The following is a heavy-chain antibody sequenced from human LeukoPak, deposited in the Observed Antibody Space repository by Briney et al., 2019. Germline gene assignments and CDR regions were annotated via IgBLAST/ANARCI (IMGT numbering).Heavy chain of an antibody. Sequence: SVKVSSKASGGTFSSYAISWVRQAPGQGLEWMGRIIPIFGTANYAQKFQGRVTITADKSTSTAYMELSSLRSEDTAVYYCARGGYYYDSSGYYYGAFDIWGQGTMVTVSS. CDR3: ARGGYYYDSSGYYYGAFDI. D-gene: IGHD3-22*01. J-gene: IGHJ3*02. CDR2: IIPIFGTA. V-gene: IGHV1-69*06. CDR1: GGTFSSYA.